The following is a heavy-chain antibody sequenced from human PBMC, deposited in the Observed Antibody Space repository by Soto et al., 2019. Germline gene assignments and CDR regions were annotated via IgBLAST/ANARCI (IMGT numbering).Heavy chain of an antibody. CDR2: ISYDGSNK. CDR1: GFTFSSYA. Sequence: LRLSCAASGFTFSSYAMHWVRQAPGKGLEWVAVISYDGSNKYYADSVKGRFTISRDNSKNTLYLQMNSLRPEDAAVYYCATEDMPAAGTTPHIWGRGTLVPVSS. J-gene: IGHJ4*02. CDR3: ATEDMPAAGTTPHI. V-gene: IGHV3-30-3*01. D-gene: IGHD1-7*01.